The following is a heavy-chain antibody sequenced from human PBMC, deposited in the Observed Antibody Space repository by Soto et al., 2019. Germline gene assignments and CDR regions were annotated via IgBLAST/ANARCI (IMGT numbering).Heavy chain of an antibody. CDR3: ARELSIAARRTADY. Sequence: EVQLVESGGGLVKPGGSLRLSCAASGFTFSSYSMNWVRQAPGKGLEWVSSISSSSSYIYYADSVKGRFTISRDNAKNALYLQMISLRAEDTAVYYCARELSIAARRTADYWGQGTLVTVSS. J-gene: IGHJ4*02. CDR1: GFTFSSYS. D-gene: IGHD6-6*01. V-gene: IGHV3-21*01. CDR2: ISSSSSYI.